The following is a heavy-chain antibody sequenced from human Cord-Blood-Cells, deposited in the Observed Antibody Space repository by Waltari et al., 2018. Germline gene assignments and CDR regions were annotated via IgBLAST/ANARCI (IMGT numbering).Heavy chain of an antibody. V-gene: IGHV3-15*01. J-gene: IGHJ4*02. D-gene: IGHD3-10*01. CDR2: IKSKPDGGTT. CDR3: TSMLGRGGY. Sequence: EVQLVESGGGLVKPGGSLRLSCAASGFTFSTAWWSWVRQAPGKGLECVGRIKSKPDGGTTDYADPVKGRFTISRDDSKNTLYLQMNSLKTEDTAVYYCTSMLGRGGYWGQGTLVTVSS. CDR1: GFTFSTAW.